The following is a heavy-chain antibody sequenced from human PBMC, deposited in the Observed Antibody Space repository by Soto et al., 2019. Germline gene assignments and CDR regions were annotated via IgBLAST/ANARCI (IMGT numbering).Heavy chain of an antibody. J-gene: IGHJ5*01. Sequence: QVQLVQSGAELRKPGASVKVSCKASGYPFNDHHIHWLRQAPGQGPEWMGWLNPYSGATTYGANXXXXXXXXXXXXXXXXXXXLIGLRSDDTAVYYCATAKRGTVSLLSAWGQGTLVTVSS. V-gene: IGHV1-2*02. CDR1: GYPFNDHH. CDR2: LNPYSGAT. D-gene: IGHD3-10*01. CDR3: ATAKRGTVSLLSA.